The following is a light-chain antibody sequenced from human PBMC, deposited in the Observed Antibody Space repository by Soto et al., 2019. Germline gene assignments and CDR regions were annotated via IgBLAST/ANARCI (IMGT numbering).Light chain of an antibody. Sequence: DIHLTQYRSSLSAYKRNRVTSXXRASQAITNNLAWYQQKPGNPPRLLIYEESTLHSGVPSRFSGRKVGTQFILTIDSLQPEDFAAYYCQHVKCYPRTFGGWT. CDR1: QAITNN. J-gene: IGKJ4*01. V-gene: IGKV1-9*01. CDR3: QHVKCYPRT. CDR2: EES.